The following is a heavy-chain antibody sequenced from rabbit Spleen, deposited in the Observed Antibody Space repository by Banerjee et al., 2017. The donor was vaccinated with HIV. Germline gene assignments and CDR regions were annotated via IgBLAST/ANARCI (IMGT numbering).Heavy chain of an antibody. J-gene: IGHJ4*01. Sequence: QEQLVESGGGLVKPGASLTLTCTPSGFSFSSSYDICWVRQAPGKGLEWIGCIYTGNGKTYYASWAKGRFTISKSSSTTVTLQMTSLTAADTATYFCARHPGSSSDAGILWGPGTLVTVS. V-gene: IGHV1S45*01. CDR2: IYTGNGKT. D-gene: IGHD1-1*01. CDR3: ARHPGSSSDAGIL. CDR1: GFSFSSSYD.